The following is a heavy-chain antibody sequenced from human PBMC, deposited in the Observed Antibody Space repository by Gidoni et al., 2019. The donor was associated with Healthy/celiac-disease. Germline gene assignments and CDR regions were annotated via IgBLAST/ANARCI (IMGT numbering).Heavy chain of an antibody. CDR2: ISWKSGSI. J-gene: IGHJ4*02. D-gene: IGHD2-15*01. CDR3: AKDLMVSVYCRGGSCYGGLDY. Sequence: VQLVESGGGLVQPGMSLRLSCAASGFTFDDYALPCVRQAPGKGLEWVSGISWKSGSIGYADSGKGRFTIARDNDKNALYLQMNSLRAEDTALYYCAKDLMVSVYCRGGSCYGGLDYWGQGTLVTVSS. V-gene: IGHV3-9*01. CDR1: GFTFDDYA.